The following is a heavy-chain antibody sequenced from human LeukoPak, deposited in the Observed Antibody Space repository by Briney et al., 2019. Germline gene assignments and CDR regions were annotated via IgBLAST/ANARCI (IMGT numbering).Heavy chain of an antibody. CDR3: ARDPTRSYYYDSSGYYEDY. Sequence: ASVKVSCKASGGTFSSYAISWVRQAPGQGLEWMGGIIPIFGTANYAQKFQGRVTITADESTSTAYMELSSLRSEDTAVYYCARDPTRSYYYDSSGYYEDYWGQGTLVTVFS. CDR2: IIPIFGTA. CDR1: GGTFSSYA. J-gene: IGHJ4*02. D-gene: IGHD3-22*01. V-gene: IGHV1-69*13.